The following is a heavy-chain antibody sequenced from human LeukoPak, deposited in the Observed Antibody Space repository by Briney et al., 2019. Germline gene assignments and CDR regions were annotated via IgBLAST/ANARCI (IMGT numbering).Heavy chain of an antibody. CDR2: ISASNGDT. D-gene: IGHD1-14*01. CDR3: ARESHITREDY. J-gene: IGHJ4*02. V-gene: IGHV1-18*01. Sequence: ASVKVSCKASGYTFTSYGISWVRQAPGQGLEWMGWISASNGDTDYPQNLQGRVTMTTDTYTSTAYMELRSLTSDDTAIYYCARESHITREDYWGQGTLDTVSS. CDR1: GYTFTSYG.